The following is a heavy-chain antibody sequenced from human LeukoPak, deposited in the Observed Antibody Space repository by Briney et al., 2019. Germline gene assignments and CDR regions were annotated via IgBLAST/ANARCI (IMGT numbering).Heavy chain of an antibody. D-gene: IGHD3-22*01. V-gene: IGHV1-18*01. CDR2: ISAYNGNT. CDR3: ARDPPYYYDSSGYYFSDY. Sequence: GASVKVSCKASGYTFTSYGISWVRQAPGQGLEWMGWISAYNGNTNYAQKLQGRVTMTTDTSTSTAYMELRSLGSDDTAVYYCARDPPYYYDSSGYYFSDYWGQGTLVTVSS. CDR1: GYTFTSYG. J-gene: IGHJ4*02.